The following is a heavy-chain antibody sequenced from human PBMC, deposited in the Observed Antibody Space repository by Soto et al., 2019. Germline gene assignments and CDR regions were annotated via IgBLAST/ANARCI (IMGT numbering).Heavy chain of an antibody. Sequence: ETLSLTCTVSGGSISSYYWSWIRQPPGKGLEWIGYIYYSGSTNYNPSLKSRVTISVDTSKNQFSLKLSSVTAADTAVYYCARRWGTYFDYWGQGTLVTVSS. CDR3: ARRWGTYFDY. CDR1: GGSISSYY. V-gene: IGHV4-59*01. CDR2: IYYSGST. J-gene: IGHJ4*02. D-gene: IGHD7-27*01.